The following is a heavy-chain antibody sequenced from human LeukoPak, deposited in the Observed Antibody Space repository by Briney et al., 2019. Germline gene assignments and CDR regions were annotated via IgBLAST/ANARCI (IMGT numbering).Heavy chain of an antibody. J-gene: IGHJ6*03. Sequence: PSGTLSLTCAVSGGSISSSNWWSWVRQPPGKGLEWIGEIYHSGSTNYNPSLKSRVTISVDTSKNQFSLKLSSVTAADTAVYYCARGAQGSSYYYYYMDVWGKGTTVTVSS. CDR3: ARGAQGSSYYYYYMDV. D-gene: IGHD6-6*01. CDR1: GGSISSSNW. V-gene: IGHV4-4*02. CDR2: IYHSGST.